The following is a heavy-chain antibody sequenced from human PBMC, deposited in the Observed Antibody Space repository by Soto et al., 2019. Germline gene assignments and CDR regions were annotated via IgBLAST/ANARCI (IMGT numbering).Heavy chain of an antibody. Sequence: GGSLRLSCAASGFTFSSYGMHWVRQAPGKGLEWVAVISYDGSNKYYADSVKGRFTISRDNSKNTLYLQMNSLRAEDTAVYYCAKDLGSGSYYYYYYGMDVWGQGTTVTVSS. D-gene: IGHD6-19*01. V-gene: IGHV3-30*18. CDR2: ISYDGSNK. J-gene: IGHJ6*02. CDR3: AKDLGSGSYYYYYYGMDV. CDR1: GFTFSSYG.